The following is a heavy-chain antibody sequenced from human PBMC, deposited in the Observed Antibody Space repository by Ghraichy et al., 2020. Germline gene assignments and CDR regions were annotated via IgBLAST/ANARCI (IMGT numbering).Heavy chain of an antibody. J-gene: IGHJ4*02. CDR2: IHHSGST. D-gene: IGHD3-22*01. CDR3: ARGRREYDSSGYDFY. CDR1: GGSFRGYY. Sequence: TLSLTCAVYGGSFRGYYWSWIRQPPRKGLEWIGEIHHSGSTNYNPSLKSRVTISVDTSKNQFSLTLSSVAAADTAVYYCARGRREYDSSGYDFYWGQGTLVTVSS. V-gene: IGHV4-34*01.